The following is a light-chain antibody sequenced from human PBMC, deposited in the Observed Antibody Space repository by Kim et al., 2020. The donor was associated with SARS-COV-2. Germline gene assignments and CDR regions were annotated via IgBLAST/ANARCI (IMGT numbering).Light chain of an antibody. V-gene: IGKV1-5*01. J-gene: IGKJ2*01. Sequence: SAFVGDRGTITCRASQSISSWLAWYQQKPGKAPQLLIYDASSLQSGVPSRFSGSGSGTEFTLTISSLQPDDFATYYCQQYNSYSYTFGQGTKLEI. CDR1: QSISSW. CDR2: DAS. CDR3: QQYNSYSYT.